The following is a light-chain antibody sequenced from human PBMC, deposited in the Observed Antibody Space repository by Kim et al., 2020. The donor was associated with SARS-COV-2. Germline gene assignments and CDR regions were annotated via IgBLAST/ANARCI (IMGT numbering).Light chain of an antibody. CDR1: QSVSTF. V-gene: IGKV3-20*01. J-gene: IGKJ4*01. CDR2: GAS. CDR3: QQYGTSPHT. Sequence: EIVLTQSPGTLSLSPGERATLSCRASQSVSTFLAWYQQKPGQAPRLLIYGASSRATGVPDRFSGSGSGTDFTVTISRLEPEDFAVYYCQQYGTSPHTFGGGTNVDIK.